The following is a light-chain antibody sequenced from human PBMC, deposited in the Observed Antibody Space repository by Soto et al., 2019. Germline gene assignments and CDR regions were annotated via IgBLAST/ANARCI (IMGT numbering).Light chain of an antibody. CDR3: AAWDDSMNGQV. CDR2: SNN. V-gene: IGLV1-44*01. Sequence: ALTQPPAGLRTPGPRVTLPFFRSNSTIGSNTVNWYQQLPGTAPNLLIYSNNQRPSGVPDRFSGSKSGTSASLAISGLQSEDEADYYCAAWDDSMNGQVFGTGSKVTV. J-gene: IGLJ1*01. CDR1: NSTIGSNT.